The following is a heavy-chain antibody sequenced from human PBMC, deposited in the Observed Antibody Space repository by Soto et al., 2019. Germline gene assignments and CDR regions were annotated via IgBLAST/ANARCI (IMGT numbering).Heavy chain of an antibody. Sequence: SETVSLTCTVSGGSISSYYWSWIRQPPGKGLEWIGYIYYSGSTYYNPSLKSRVTISVDTSKNQFSLKLSSVTAADTAVFYCARLRMKAVAAEPLYYYYYGMDVWGQGTTVTVSS. V-gene: IGHV4-59*04. CDR2: IYYSGST. D-gene: IGHD6-19*01. J-gene: IGHJ6*02. CDR3: ARLRMKAVAAEPLYYYYYGMDV. CDR1: GGSISSYY.